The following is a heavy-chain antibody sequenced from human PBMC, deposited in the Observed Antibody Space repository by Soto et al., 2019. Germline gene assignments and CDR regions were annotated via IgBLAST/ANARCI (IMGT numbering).Heavy chain of an antibody. CDR2: IKPDGSEK. Sequence: EVQLVESGGGLVQPGGSVRLSCAASGFTFSRYWMSWVRQAPGKGLEWVANIKPDGSEKYFVDSVKGRFTMSRDNAKNSLYLQMNSLRAEDTAVYYCARGDYYDTSGPFSDAFDIWGQGTMVTVSS. V-gene: IGHV3-7*04. J-gene: IGHJ3*02. CDR1: GFTFSRYW. CDR3: ARGDYYDTSGPFSDAFDI. D-gene: IGHD3-22*01.